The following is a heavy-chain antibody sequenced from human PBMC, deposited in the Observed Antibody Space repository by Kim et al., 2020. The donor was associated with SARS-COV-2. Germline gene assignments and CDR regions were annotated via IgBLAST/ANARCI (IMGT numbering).Heavy chain of an antibody. CDR2: GGTM. J-gene: IGHJ4*02. D-gene: IGHD3-16*01. V-gene: IGHV3-53*01. CDR3: AGGGIGD. Sequence: GGTMDYADSVKGRFTMSKDTSKNLFVLQMHAVGAEDTALYYCAGGGIGDWGQGTLVTVSS.